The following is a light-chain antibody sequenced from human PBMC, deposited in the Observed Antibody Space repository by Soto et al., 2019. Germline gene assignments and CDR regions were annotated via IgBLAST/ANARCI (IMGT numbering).Light chain of an antibody. V-gene: IGKV1-13*02. CDR3: QQFNSYPVT. Sequence: AIQVTQSPSSLSASVGDMVTITCLASQDIRGALAWYQQKPGKPPKLLIYDVSTLENGVPSRFSGDSSGTQFTLTISGLQPEDFGTYYCQQFNSYPVTFGHGTRLDI. CDR2: DVS. J-gene: IGKJ5*01. CDR1: QDIRGA.